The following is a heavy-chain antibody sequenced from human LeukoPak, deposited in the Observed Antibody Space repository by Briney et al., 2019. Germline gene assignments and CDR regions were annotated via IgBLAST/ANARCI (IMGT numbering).Heavy chain of an antibody. Sequence: PGGSLRLSCAASGFTFSNYAMGWVRQCPGKGLEWVSYISGIGGNTFYADSVKGRFTTSRDDSKNTMYLQMNSLRAEDTAVYYCAKDTTVAATFRGMDGFHIWGQGTMVTVSS. CDR1: GFTFSNYA. CDR2: ISGIGGNT. J-gene: IGHJ3*02. CDR3: AKDTTVAATFRGMDGFHI. D-gene: IGHD3-16*01. V-gene: IGHV3-23*01.